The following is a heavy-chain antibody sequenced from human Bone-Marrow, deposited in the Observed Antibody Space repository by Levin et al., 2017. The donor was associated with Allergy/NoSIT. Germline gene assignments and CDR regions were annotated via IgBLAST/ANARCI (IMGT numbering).Heavy chain of an antibody. CDR3: ARDRFYSDSGSNFSWFDP. CDR2: IQSYGKT. V-gene: IGHV3-74*01. D-gene: IGHD3-10*01. J-gene: IGHJ5*02. CDR1: GFTFSTYW. Sequence: GESLKISCAASGFTFSTYWMHWVRQAPGKGLVWVSRIQSYGKTNYADSVKGRFTISRDNAKNTLYLQMNSLTVEDTAVYYCARDRFYSDSGSNFSWFDPWGQGTLVTVSS.